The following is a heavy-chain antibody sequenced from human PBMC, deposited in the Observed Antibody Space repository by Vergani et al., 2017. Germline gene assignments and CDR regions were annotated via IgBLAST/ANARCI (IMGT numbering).Heavy chain of an antibody. CDR1: GFTFSSYS. D-gene: IGHD6-19*01. Sequence: EVQLVESGGGLVKPGGSLRLSCAASGFTFSSYSMNWVRQAPGKGLEWVSSISSSSSYIYYADSVKGRFTISRDNAKNSLYLQMNSLRAEDTAVYYCARPLYSRGWYFANDSFDIWGQGTMVTVSS. CDR3: ARPLYSRGWYFANDSFDI. V-gene: IGHV3-21*01. J-gene: IGHJ3*02. CDR2: ISSSSSYI.